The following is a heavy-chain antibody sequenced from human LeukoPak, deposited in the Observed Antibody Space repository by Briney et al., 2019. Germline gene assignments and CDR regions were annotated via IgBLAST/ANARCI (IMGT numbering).Heavy chain of an antibody. J-gene: IGHJ4*02. Sequence: TGGSLRLSCAAPGFTFSSYAMSWVRQAPGKGLEWVSAISGSGGATYYADSVKGRFTISRGNSKNTLYLQMNSLRAEDTAVYYCARDLFWSGYYVDYWGQGTLVTVSS. CDR3: ARDLFWSGYYVDY. CDR1: GFTFSSYA. CDR2: ISGSGGAT. D-gene: IGHD3-3*01. V-gene: IGHV3-23*01.